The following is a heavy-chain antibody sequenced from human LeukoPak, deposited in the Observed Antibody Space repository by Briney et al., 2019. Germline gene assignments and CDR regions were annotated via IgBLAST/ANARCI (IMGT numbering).Heavy chain of an antibody. D-gene: IGHD2-15*01. CDR3: AKDLGYCSGGSCYNAFDI. CDR1: GFTFSSYA. V-gene: IGHV3-23*01. Sequence: GGSLRLSCAASGFTFSSYAMSWVRQAPGKGLGWVSGISGSGGSTYYADSVKGRFTISRDNSKNTLYLQMNSLRAEDTAVYYCAKDLGYCSGGSCYNAFDIWGQGTLVTVSS. J-gene: IGHJ3*02. CDR2: ISGSGGST.